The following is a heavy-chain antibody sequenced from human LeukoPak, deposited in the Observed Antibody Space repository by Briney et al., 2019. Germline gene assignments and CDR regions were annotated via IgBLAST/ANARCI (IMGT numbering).Heavy chain of an antibody. Sequence: GGSLRLSCAASGFIFSSYGMHWVRQAPGKGLEWVAVIWYDGSNKYYADSVKGRFIISRDNSKNTLYLQMNSLRAEDTAVYYCAKDGGTGGSNDAFDIWGQGTMVTVSS. CDR2: IWYDGSNK. CDR1: GFIFSSYG. CDR3: AKDGGTGGSNDAFDI. D-gene: IGHD2-15*01. J-gene: IGHJ3*02. V-gene: IGHV3-33*06.